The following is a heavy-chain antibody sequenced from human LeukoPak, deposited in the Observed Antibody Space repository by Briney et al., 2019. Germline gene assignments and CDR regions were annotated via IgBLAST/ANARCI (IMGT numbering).Heavy chain of an antibody. CDR1: GFTFSSYA. CDR3: AYSGGGWGYFDY. CDR2: ISGSGGST. J-gene: IGHJ4*02. D-gene: IGHD3-10*01. Sequence: GSLRLSCAASGFTFSSYAMSWVRQAPGKGLEWVSAISGSGGSTYYADSVKGRFTISRDNSKNTLYLQMNSLRAEDTAVYYCAYSGGGWGYFDYWGQGTLVTVSS. V-gene: IGHV3-23*01.